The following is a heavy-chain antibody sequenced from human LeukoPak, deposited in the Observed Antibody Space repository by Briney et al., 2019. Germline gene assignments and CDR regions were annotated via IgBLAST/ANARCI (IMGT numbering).Heavy chain of an antibody. D-gene: IGHD5-18*01. CDR1: GFTFSSYS. Sequence: PGGSLRLSCAASGFTFSSYSMNWVRQAPGKGLEWVSSISSSSSYIYYADSAKGRFTISRDNAKNSLYLQMNSLRAEDTAVYYCAKDSDTAMDFDYWGQGTLVTVSS. CDR2: ISSSSSYI. V-gene: IGHV3-21*04. J-gene: IGHJ4*02. CDR3: AKDSDTAMDFDY.